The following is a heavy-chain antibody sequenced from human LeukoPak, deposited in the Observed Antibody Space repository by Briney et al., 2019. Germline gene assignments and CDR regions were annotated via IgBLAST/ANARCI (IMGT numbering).Heavy chain of an antibody. Sequence: SETLSLTCTVSGGSISSYYWSWIRQPPGKGLEWIGYIYYSGSTNYNPSLKSRVTISVDTSKNQFSLKLSSVTAADTAVYYCARRLSSGWYIDWFDPWGQGTLVTVSS. CDR1: GGSISSYY. CDR2: IYYSGST. V-gene: IGHV4-59*08. D-gene: IGHD6-19*01. J-gene: IGHJ5*02. CDR3: ARRLSSGWYIDWFDP.